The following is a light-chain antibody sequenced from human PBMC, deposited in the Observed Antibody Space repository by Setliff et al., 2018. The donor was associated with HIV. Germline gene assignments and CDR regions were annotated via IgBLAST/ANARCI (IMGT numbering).Light chain of an antibody. V-gene: IGLV2-14*01. CDR3: SSYSTSNTPSVI. CDR1: NSDIGGYNY. J-gene: IGLJ2*01. Sequence: QSVLTQPASVSGSPGQSITISCTGTNSDIGGYNYVSWYQHHPGKAPKIMIYDVSNRPSGVSNRFSGSKSGNTASLTISGLQADDEADYYCSSYSTSNTPSVIFGGGTKVTVL. CDR2: DVS.